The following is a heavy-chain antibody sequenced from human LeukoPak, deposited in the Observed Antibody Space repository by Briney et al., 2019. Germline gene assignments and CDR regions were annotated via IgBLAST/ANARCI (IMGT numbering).Heavy chain of an antibody. J-gene: IGHJ4*02. CDR1: GFTFSSYS. D-gene: IGHD4-17*01. CDR2: ISSSSSYI. Sequence: GGSLRLSCAASGFTFSSYSMNWVRQAPGKGLEWVSSISSSSSYIYYADSVEGRFTISRDNAKNSLYLQMNSLRAEDTAVYYCARGHDYGDYGPSDYWGQGTLVTVSS. CDR3: ARGHDYGDYGPSDY. V-gene: IGHV3-21*01.